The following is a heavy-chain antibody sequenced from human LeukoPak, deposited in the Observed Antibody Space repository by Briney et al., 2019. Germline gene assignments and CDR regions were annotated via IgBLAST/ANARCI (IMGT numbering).Heavy chain of an antibody. CDR2: ISSTGGTI. CDR1: GFTFSSYE. D-gene: IGHD3-22*01. J-gene: IGHJ4*01. Sequence: RGSLRLSCAASGFTFSSYEMNWVRQAPGKGLEWVSYISSTGGTIYYADSLKGRFTISRDNAKNSLYLQMNSLRAEDTALYYCARPTYYYDTSGYAQGKFDYWGHGPLVTVS. CDR3: ARPTYYYDTSGYAQGKFDY. V-gene: IGHV3-48*03.